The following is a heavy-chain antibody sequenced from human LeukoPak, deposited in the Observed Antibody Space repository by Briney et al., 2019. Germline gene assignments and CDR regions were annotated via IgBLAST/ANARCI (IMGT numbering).Heavy chain of an antibody. CDR3: ARLTTVTTFFDY. V-gene: IGHV4-34*09. CDR1: GGSFSGYY. D-gene: IGHD4-11*01. CDR2: IYYSGST. Sequence: SETLSLTCAVYGGSFSGYYWSWIRQPPGKGLEWIGYIYYSGSTYYNPSLKSRVTISVDTSKNQFSLKLSSVTAADTAVYYCARLTTVTTFFDYWGQGTLVTVSS. J-gene: IGHJ4*02.